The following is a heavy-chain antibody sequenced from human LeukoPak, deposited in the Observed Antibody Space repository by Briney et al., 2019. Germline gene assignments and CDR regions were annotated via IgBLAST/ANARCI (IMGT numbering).Heavy chain of an antibody. V-gene: IGHV4-34*01. CDR1: GGSFSGYY. Sequence: SETLSLTCAVYGGSFSGYYWSWIRQPPGKGLEWIGEINHSGSTNYNPSLKSRVTISVDTSKNQFSLKLSSVTAADTAVYYCARDLAVRGFDYWGQGTLVTVSS. CDR2: INHSGST. CDR3: ARDLAVRGFDY. D-gene: IGHD3-16*02. J-gene: IGHJ4*02.